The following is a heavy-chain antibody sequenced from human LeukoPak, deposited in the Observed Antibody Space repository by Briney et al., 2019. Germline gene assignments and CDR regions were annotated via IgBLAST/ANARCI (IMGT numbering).Heavy chain of an antibody. CDR2: ITPLFGTA. CDR3: ARDLGIAVAGTIDY. CDR1: GGTFSKYT. V-gene: IGHV1-69*13. Sequence: VKFSCKASGGTFSKYTISWVRQRPGQGLEWMGGITPLFGTANYAQKFQGRVTITADESASTAYMELRSLRSDDTAVYYCARDLGIAVAGTIDYWGQGTLVTVSS. D-gene: IGHD6-19*01. J-gene: IGHJ4*02.